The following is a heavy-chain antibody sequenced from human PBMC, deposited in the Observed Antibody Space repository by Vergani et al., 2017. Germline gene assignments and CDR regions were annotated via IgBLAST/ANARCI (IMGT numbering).Heavy chain of an antibody. D-gene: IGHD3-10*01. Sequence: DVQLLESGGGLVQPGGSLRLSCAASGFEFHRYSMNWVRQAPGKGLEWVSGVSGSLDTAYYADSVKGRFTVSRDRLKKTLSLHMDGLRADDTGTYYCAKGSWELATTKFDFWGRGTLVTVSS. V-gene: IGHV3-23*01. CDR2: VSGSLDTA. J-gene: IGHJ4*02. CDR1: GFEFHRYS. CDR3: AKGSWELATTKFDF.